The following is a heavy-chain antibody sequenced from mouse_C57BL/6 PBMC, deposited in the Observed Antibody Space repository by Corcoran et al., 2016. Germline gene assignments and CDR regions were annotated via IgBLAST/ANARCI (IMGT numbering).Heavy chain of an antibody. CDR2: INNYSGVP. Sequence: QIQLVQSGPELKKPGETVKISCKASGYTFTTYGMRWVKQAPGKGLKWMGWINNYSGVPTSAEDFKGRFAFSLETSARTAYLQINNLKNEDTATYFCASGVYPAWFAYWGQGTLVTFSA. J-gene: IGHJ3*01. CDR3: ASGVYPAWFAY. V-gene: IGHV9-3*01. CDR1: GYTFTTYG.